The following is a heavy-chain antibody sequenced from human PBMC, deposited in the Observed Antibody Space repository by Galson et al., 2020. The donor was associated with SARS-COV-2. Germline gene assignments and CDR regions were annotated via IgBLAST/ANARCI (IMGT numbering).Heavy chain of an antibody. V-gene: IGHV3-43*01. CDR3: AKDVTPSYILSVGGTALDS. CDR2: LTWDSGLT. J-gene: IGHJ4*02. CDR1: GFKFNDFT. Sequence: GGSLRLSCAASGFKFNDFTMHWVRPVPGKGLEWVARLTWDSGLTHYAASVKGRFSISRDNRRNSLYFQMNSLRPDDTALYYCAKDVTPSYILSVGGTALDSWGQGTLVTVSS. D-gene: IGHD1-7*01.